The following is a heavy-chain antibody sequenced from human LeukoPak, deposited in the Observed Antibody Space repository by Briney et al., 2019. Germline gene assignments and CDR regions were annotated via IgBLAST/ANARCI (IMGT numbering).Heavy chain of an antibody. Sequence: ASVNVSCKASGYTFTSYDINWVRQATGQGHEWMGWMNPNSGNTGYAQKFQGRVTMTEDTSTDTAYMELSSLRSEDTAVYYCATGSSIWRFDFWGQGTLVTVSS. D-gene: IGHD6-13*01. CDR3: ATGSSIWRFDF. V-gene: IGHV1-8*01. CDR2: MNPNSGNT. CDR1: GYTFTSYD. J-gene: IGHJ4*02.